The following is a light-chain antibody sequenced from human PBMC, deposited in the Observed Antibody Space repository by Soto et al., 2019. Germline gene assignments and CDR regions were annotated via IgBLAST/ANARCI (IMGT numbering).Light chain of an antibody. V-gene: IGKV3-20*01. J-gene: IGKJ1*01. Sequence: EIVLTQSPCTLSLSPGERATLSCRASQSVSSSYLAWYQQKPGQATRLLIYGASSRATGIPDRFSGSGSGTDFTLTISRLEPEDFAVYYCQQYGSSPKTFGQGTKVDIK. CDR2: GAS. CDR1: QSVSSSY. CDR3: QQYGSSPKT.